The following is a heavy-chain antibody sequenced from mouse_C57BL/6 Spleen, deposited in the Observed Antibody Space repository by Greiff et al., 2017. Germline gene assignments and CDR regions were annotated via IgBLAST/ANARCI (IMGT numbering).Heavy chain of an antibody. J-gene: IGHJ2*01. CDR2: IDPENGDT. CDR3: TTLGSRGY. V-gene: IGHV14-4*01. D-gene: IGHD6-1*01. CDR1: GFNIKDDY. Sequence: VHVKQSGAELVRPGASVKLSCTASGFNIKDDYMHWVKQRPEQGLEWIGWIDPENGDTEYASKFQGKATITADTSSNTAYLQLSSLTSEDTAVYYCTTLGSRGYWGQGTTLTVSS.